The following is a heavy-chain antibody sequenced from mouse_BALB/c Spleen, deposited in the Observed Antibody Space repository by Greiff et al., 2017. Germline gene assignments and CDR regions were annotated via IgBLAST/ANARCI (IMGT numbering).Heavy chain of an antibody. CDR2: INPYNDGT. D-gene: IGHD2-10*02. V-gene: IGHV1-14*01. Sequence: EVKLMESGPELVKPGASVKMSCKASGYTFTSYVMHWVKQKPGQGLEWIGYINPYNDGTKYNEKFKGKATLTSDKSTSTAYMELSSLTSEDSAVYYCARGEYGNYGGYFDYWGQGTTLTVSS. J-gene: IGHJ2*01. CDR3: ARGEYGNYGGYFDY. CDR1: GYTFTSYV.